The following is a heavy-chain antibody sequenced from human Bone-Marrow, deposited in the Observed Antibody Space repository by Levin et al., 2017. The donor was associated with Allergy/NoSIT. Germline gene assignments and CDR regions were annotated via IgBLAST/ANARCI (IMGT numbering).Heavy chain of an antibody. CDR1: GFTFSSYA. V-gene: IGHV3-23*01. Sequence: GGSLRLSCAASGFTFSSYAMSWVRQAPGKGLEWVSAISGSGGSTYYADSVKGRFTISRDNSKNTLYLQMNSLRAEDTAVYYCAKDDHSMADSEWGSGGLLVYWGQGTLVTVSS. D-gene: IGHD6-19*01. J-gene: IGHJ4*02. CDR2: ISGSGGST. CDR3: AKDDHSMADSEWGSGGLLVY.